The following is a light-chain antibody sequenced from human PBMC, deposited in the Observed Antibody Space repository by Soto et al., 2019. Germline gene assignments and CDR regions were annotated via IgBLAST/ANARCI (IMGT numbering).Light chain of an antibody. CDR2: DVN. J-gene: IGLJ2*01. Sequence: QSALTQPPSVSGSPGQSITISCRGSSADIGSHNRVSWYHQPPVTAPKLIIYDVNNRPSGVPYRFSGSKSANTASLSISGLQAEDEGVYYCSSSSSSSASVLFGGGTKVTVL. CDR1: SADIGSHNR. V-gene: IGLV2-18*02. CDR3: SSSSSSSASVL.